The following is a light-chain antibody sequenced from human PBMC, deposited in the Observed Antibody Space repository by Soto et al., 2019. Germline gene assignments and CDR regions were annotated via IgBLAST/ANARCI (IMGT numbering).Light chain of an antibody. V-gene: IGKV3-20*01. CDR1: QSVSSNY. CDR3: QQYNNWPFT. Sequence: EIVLTQSPGTLSLSPGERATLSCRASQSVSSNYFAWYQQKPGQAPRLLIYGISIRATGIPDRFSGSGSGTDFTLTASSLQPEDFAVYYCQQYNNWPFTFGPGTKVDIK. J-gene: IGKJ3*01. CDR2: GIS.